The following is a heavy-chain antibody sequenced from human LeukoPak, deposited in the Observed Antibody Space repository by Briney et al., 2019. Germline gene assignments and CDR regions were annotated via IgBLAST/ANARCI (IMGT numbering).Heavy chain of an antibody. CDR1: GFSFTNTW. V-gene: IGHV3-53*01. Sequence: PGGSLRLSCEASGFSFTNTWMSWVRQAPGKGLEWVSVIYSGGTTYYADSVKGRFTISRDNSNNTLYLQMNSLRAEDTAVYYCARGPVTRFEIWGQGTMVTVSS. CDR2: IYSGGTT. D-gene: IGHD4-17*01. CDR3: ARGPVTRFEI. J-gene: IGHJ3*02.